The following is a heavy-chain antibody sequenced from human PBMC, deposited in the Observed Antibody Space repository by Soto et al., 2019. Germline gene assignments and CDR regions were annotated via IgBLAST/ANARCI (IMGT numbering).Heavy chain of an antibody. CDR2: ISQSGNT. J-gene: IGHJ4*02. CDR1: SGSFSGYY. CDR3: ARAPKVSGSSQTRPDF. D-gene: IGHD6-6*01. V-gene: IGHV4-34*01. Sequence: SETLSLTFSIYSGSFSGYYWSWIRRPPGKGLEWIGEISQSGNTNYSPSLKSRVSISIDTSKKQFSLNLASVSAADTAVYYCARAPKVSGSSQTRPDFWGQGTLVTVSS.